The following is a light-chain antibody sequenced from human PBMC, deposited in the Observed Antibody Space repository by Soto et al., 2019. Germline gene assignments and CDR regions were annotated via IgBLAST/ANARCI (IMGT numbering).Light chain of an antibody. J-gene: IGKJ1*01. CDR1: QSISSW. V-gene: IGKV1-5*01. Sequence: DILMIQSPSTLSASVGDRVTITCRASQSISSWLAWYQQKPGKAPKLLIYDASSLESGVPSRFSGSGSGTEFTLTISSLQPDDFATYYCQQYNSYSGTFGQGTKVDIK. CDR2: DAS. CDR3: QQYNSYSGT.